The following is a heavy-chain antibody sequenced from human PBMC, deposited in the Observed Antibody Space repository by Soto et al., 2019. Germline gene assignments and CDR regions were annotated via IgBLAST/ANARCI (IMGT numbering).Heavy chain of an antibody. J-gene: IGHJ4*02. D-gene: IGHD3-3*01. CDR2: ICYDGSNK. CDR3: ARGPAGYYDFWSGYLDY. Sequence: PGGSLRLSCAASGFTFSSYGMHWVRQAPGKGLEWVAVICYDGSNKYYADSVKGRFTISRDNSKNTLYLQMNSLRAEDTAVYYCARGPAGYYDFWSGYLDYWGQGTLVTVSS. V-gene: IGHV3-33*01. CDR1: GFTFSSYG.